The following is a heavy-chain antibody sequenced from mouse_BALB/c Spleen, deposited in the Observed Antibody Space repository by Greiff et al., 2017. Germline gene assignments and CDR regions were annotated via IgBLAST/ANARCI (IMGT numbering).Heavy chain of an antibody. D-gene: IGHD1-1*01. J-gene: IGHJ2*01. CDR2: INPGSGGT. CDR1: GYAFTNYL. CDR3: AITTVVSSDY. V-gene: IGHV1-54*01. Sequence: VVESGAELVRPGTSVKVSCKASGYAFTNYLIEWVKQRPGQGLEWIGVINPGSGGTNYNEKFKGKATLTADKSSSTAYMQLSSLTSDDSAVYFCAITTVVSSDYWGQGTTLTVSS.